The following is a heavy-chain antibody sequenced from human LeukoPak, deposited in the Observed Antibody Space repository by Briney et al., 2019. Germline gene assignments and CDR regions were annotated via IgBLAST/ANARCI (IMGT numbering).Heavy chain of an antibody. CDR1: GGSIRSNNYY. V-gene: IGHV3-21*01. Sequence: ETLSLTCTVSGGSIRSNNYYWGWVRQAPGKGLEWVSSISSGSTYMYYADSVKGRFTISRDNTQNSMYLQMNSLRAEDTAVYYCGRVGGRSKAAKGDAFDIWGQGTMVVVSS. CDR2: ISSGSTYM. D-gene: IGHD6-6*01. J-gene: IGHJ3*02. CDR3: GRVGGRSKAAKGDAFDI.